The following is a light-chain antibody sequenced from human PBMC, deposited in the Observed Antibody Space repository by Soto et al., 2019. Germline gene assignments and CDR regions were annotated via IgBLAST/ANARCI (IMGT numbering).Light chain of an antibody. J-gene: IGLJ3*02. CDR3: QPYDRTSWV. V-gene: IGLV6-57*04. CDR2: EDN. Sequence: NFMLTQPHSVSESPGKTVTISCTRSSGSIANNYVQWCQQRPGSAPTTVIYEDNQRPSGVPDRFSGSIDSSSNSASLTISGLKTEDEADYYCQPYDRTSWVLGGGTQLTVL. CDR1: SGSIANNY.